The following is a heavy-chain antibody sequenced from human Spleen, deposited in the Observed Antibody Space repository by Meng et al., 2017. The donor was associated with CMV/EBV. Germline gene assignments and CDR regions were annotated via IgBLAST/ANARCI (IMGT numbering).Heavy chain of an antibody. D-gene: IGHD1-26*01. Sequence: ASVKVSCKASGYTFTGYYIHWVRQATGQGLEWMGWISAYNGNTNYAQKLQGRVTMTTDTSTSTAYMELRSLRSDDTAVYYCARDLGISYYYGMDVWGQGTTVTVSS. CDR3: ARDLGISYYYGMDV. J-gene: IGHJ6*02. CDR1: GYTFTGYY. CDR2: ISAYNGNT. V-gene: IGHV1-18*01.